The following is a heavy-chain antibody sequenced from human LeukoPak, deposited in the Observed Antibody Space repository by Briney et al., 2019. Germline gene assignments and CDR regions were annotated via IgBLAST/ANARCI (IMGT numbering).Heavy chain of an antibody. V-gene: IGHV3-30-3*02. CDR3: AKSYSGSYYVIDY. Sequence: GGSLRLSCAASGFTFSGYAIHWARDAPAKALAWVALISYDGSNKYYADSVKGRFTISRDNSKNTLYLQMNSLRTEDTAVYYCAKSYSGSYYVIDYWGQGTLVTVSS. J-gene: IGHJ4*02. D-gene: IGHD1-26*01. CDR2: ISYDGSNK. CDR1: GFTFSGYA.